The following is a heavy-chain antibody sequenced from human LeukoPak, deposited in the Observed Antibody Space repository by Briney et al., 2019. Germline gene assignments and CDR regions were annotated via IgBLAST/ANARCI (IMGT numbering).Heavy chain of an antibody. D-gene: IGHD1-26*01. J-gene: IGHJ4*02. CDR1: GFTFSSYW. CDR2: INIEGSTT. CDR3: ARGVSGSYGKFDY. Sequence: GGSLRLSCAASGFTFSSYWMHWVRQAPGKGLVWVSRINIEGSTTNYADSVKGRFTISRDNAKNTLYLQMNSLRAEDTAVYYCARGVSGSYGKFDYWGQGTLVTVSS. V-gene: IGHV3-74*01.